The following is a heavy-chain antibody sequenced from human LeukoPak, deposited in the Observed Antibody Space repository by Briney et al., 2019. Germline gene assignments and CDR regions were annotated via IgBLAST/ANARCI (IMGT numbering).Heavy chain of an antibody. J-gene: IGHJ4*02. Sequence: SETLSLTCAVYGGSFSGYYWSWIRQPPGKGLEWIGEINHSGSTNYNPSLKSRVTISVDTSKNQFSLKLSSVTAEDTAVYYCAKFRIPYCSSTSCYYFDYWGQGTLVTVSS. CDR2: INHSGST. V-gene: IGHV4-34*01. CDR1: GGSFSGYY. CDR3: AKFRIPYCSSTSCYYFDY. D-gene: IGHD2-2*01.